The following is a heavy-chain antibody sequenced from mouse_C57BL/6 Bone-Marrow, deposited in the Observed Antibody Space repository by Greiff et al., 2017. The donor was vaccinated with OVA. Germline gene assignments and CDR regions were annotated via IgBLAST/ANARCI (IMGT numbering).Heavy chain of an antibody. J-gene: IGHJ2*01. CDR2: IYPGSGST. Sequence: QVQLQQPGAELVKPGASVKMSCKASGYTFTSYWITWVKQRPGQGLEWIGDIYPGSGSTNYNEKFKSKATLTVDTSSSTAYMQLSSLTSEDSAVYYCARVSFAYSGSGEDYFDNWGEGAPLSVSS. D-gene: IGHD1-1*01. CDR3: ARVSFAYSGSGEDYFDN. V-gene: IGHV1-55*01. CDR1: GYTFTSYW.